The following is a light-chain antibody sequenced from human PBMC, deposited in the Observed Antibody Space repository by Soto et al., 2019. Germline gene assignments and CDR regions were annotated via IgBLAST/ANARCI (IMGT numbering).Light chain of an antibody. V-gene: IGKV3-15*01. CDR3: QQDNTCHST. CDR2: HSS. Sequence: IVMTQSPGTLSLSAGDRATLSCRASQSITTHLAWYQQRPGQAPRLLIYHSSTRATGVPTRFSGSGSATDFTLTINSLQAEDIAVYYCQQDNTCHSTFGQGTKVEIK. CDR1: QSITTH. J-gene: IGKJ1*01.